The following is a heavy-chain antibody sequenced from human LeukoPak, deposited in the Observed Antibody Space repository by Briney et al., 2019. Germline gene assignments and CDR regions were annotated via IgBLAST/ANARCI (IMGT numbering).Heavy chain of an antibody. V-gene: IGHV3-30-3*01. CDR2: ISYDGSNK. J-gene: IGHJ4*02. CDR1: GFTFSSYA. Sequence: GGSLRLSCAASGFTFSSYAMHWVRQAPGKGLAWVAVISYDGSNKYYADSVKGRFTISRDNSKNTLYLQMNSLRAEDTAVYYCARDPNYSGYLYYFDYWGQGTLVTVSS. D-gene: IGHD5-12*01. CDR3: ARDPNYSGYLYYFDY.